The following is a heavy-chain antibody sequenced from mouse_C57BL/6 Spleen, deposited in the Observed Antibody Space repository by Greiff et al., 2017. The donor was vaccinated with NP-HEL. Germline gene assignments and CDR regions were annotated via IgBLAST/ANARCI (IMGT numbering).Heavy chain of an antibody. V-gene: IGHV1-26*01. Sequence: EVQLQQSGPELVKPGASVKISCKASGYTFTDYYMNWVKQSHGKSLEWIGVINPYNGGTSYNQKFKGKATLTVDKSSSTDYMELRSLTSEDSAVYYCARKVGYYFDYWGQGTTLTVSS. CDR1: GYTFTDYY. CDR2: INPYNGGT. CDR3: ARKVGYYFDY. D-gene: IGHD1-1*02. J-gene: IGHJ2*01.